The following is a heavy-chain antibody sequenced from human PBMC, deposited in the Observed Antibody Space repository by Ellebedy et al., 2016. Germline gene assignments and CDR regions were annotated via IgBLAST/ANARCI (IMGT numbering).Heavy chain of an antibody. V-gene: IGHV3-21*05. Sequence: GGSLRLXXAASGFTFSSYSMSWIRQAPGKGLEWVSYISSSSSYTNYADSVKGRFTISRDNAKNSLYLQMNSLRAEDTAVYYCAREQDSSGYGGYYFDYWGQGTLVTVSS. CDR2: ISSSSSYT. J-gene: IGHJ4*02. CDR1: GFTFSSYS. CDR3: AREQDSSGYGGYYFDY. D-gene: IGHD3-22*01.